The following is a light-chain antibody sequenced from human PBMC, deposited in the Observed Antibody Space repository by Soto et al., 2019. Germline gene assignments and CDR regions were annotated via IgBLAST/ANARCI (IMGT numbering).Light chain of an antibody. CDR3: QHYNSYSEA. V-gene: IGKV1-5*03. CDR1: QTISSW. Sequence: DIHLTQSPSFLSASVGDRVTITCRASQTISSWLAWYQQKPGKAPKLLIYKASTLKSGVPSRFSGSGSGTEFTLTISSLQPDDFATYYCQHYNSYSEAFGQGAKVDI. J-gene: IGKJ1*01. CDR2: KAS.